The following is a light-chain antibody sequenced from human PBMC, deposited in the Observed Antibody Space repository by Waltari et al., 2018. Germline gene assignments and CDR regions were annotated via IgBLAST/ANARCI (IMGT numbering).Light chain of an antibody. V-gene: IGLV2-14*03. CDR3: SSQSTRNGVI. CDR1: SSDVGGYDS. Sequence: QSALTQPASVSGSPGQSITISCTGSSSDVGGYDSVSWYEDHPGQAPKVIIYDGNKRPSGVSDRFSGSKSGNTASLTISGLQAEDEATFYCSSQSTRNGVIFGGGTKVTVL. J-gene: IGLJ2*01. CDR2: DGN.